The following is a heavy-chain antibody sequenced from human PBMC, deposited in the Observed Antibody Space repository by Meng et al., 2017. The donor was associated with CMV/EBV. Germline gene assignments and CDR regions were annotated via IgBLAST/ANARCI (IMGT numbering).Heavy chain of an antibody. CDR1: GYSFTSYW. CDR3: ARSPTFTYCGGDCYLAYFDY. CDR2: IYPGDSDT. J-gene: IGHJ4*02. Sequence: GGSLRLSCKGSGYSFTSYWIGWVRQMPGKGLEWMGIIYPGDSDTRYSPSFQGQVTISADKSISTAYLQWSSLKASDTAMYYFARSPTFTYCGGDCYLAYFDYWGQGTLVTVSS. D-gene: IGHD2-21*01. V-gene: IGHV5-51*01.